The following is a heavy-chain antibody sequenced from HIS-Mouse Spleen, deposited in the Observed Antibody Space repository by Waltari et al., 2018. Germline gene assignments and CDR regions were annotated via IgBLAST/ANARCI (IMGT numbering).Heavy chain of an antibody. V-gene: IGHV4-39*07. CDR2: IYYSGST. CDR3: AREIPYSSSWYDWYFDL. J-gene: IGHJ2*01. CDR1: VGSLSSSSYY. Sequence: QLQLQESGPGLVKPSETLSLTCTVSVGSLSSSSYYWGWIRQPPGKGLEWIGSIYYSGSTYYNPSLKSRVTISVDKSKNQFSLKLSSVTAADTAVYYCAREIPYSSSWYDWYFDLWGRGTLVTVSS. D-gene: IGHD6-13*01.